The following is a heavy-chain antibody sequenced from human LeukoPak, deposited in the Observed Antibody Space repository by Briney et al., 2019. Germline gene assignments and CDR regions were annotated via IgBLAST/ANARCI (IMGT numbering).Heavy chain of an antibody. CDR1: GFTFSSYW. CDR2: IKQDGSEK. V-gene: IGHV3-7*01. Sequence: GGSLRLSCAASGFTFSSYWMSWVRQAPGKGLEWVANIKQDGSEKNYVDSVKGRFSISRDNAKNSLYLQMNSLRAEDTAVYYCARDVRLLALDYWGQGTLVTVSS. J-gene: IGHJ4*02. CDR3: ARDVRLLALDY. D-gene: IGHD2-15*01.